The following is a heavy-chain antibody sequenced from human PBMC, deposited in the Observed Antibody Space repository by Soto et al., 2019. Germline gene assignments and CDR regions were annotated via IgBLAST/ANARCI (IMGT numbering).Heavy chain of an antibody. D-gene: IGHD3-9*01. J-gene: IGHJ4*02. CDR1: GFTFSDHY. V-gene: IGHV3-11*01. Sequence: QVQLVESGGGLVKPGGSLRLSCTASGFTFSDHYMSWIRQAPGEGLEWVSYISSTGRTTYYGDSVKGRFTISRDNVKNSLYLQMDSLRVEDTAVYYCARYFRALDSLGQGTLVTVSS. CDR2: ISSTGRTT. CDR3: ARYFRALDS.